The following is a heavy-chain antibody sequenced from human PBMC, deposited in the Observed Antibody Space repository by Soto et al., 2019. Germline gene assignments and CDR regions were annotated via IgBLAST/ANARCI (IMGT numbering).Heavy chain of an antibody. CDR2: IYHSGST. Sequence: SETLSLTCTVSGGSISSSNWWSWVRQPPGKGLEWIGEIYHSGSTNYNPSLKSRVTISVDKSKNQFSLKLSSVTAADTAVYYCARGLRNYDILTGYQYYFDYWGQGTLVTVSS. V-gene: IGHV4-4*02. CDR1: GGSISSSNW. CDR3: ARGLRNYDILTGYQYYFDY. J-gene: IGHJ4*02. D-gene: IGHD3-9*01.